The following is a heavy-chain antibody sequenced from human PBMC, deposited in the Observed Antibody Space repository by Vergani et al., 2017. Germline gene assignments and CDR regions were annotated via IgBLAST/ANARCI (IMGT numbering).Heavy chain of an antibody. CDR2: INSDGDST. Sequence: VQLVESGGGLVQPGGSLRLSCTASGFTFSNYWMQWVRQAPGKGLMWVSRINSDGDSTSYADSVKGRLTISRDNAKNTLYLQMDSLRAEDTAVYYCARGGWELLDYFYYMDVWGKGTTVTVSS. CDR1: GFTFSNYW. V-gene: IGHV3-74*01. J-gene: IGHJ6*03. CDR3: ARGGWELLDYFYYMDV. D-gene: IGHD1-26*01.